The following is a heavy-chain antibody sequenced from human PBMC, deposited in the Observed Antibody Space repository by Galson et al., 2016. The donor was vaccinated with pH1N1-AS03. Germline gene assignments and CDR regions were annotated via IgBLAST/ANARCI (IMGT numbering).Heavy chain of an antibody. CDR3: ARRGYCTGISCYDLDS. J-gene: IGHJ4*02. D-gene: IGHD2-2*01. CDR1: GDSFNTYW. CDR2: IYPGDSDT. V-gene: IGHV5-51*03. Sequence: QSGAEVKKPGESLKISCKGSGDSFNTYWIGWVRQMPGKGLEWMGIIYPGDSDTRYSPSFQGHVTISADASISTAYLQWSSLKASDTAIYYCARRGYCTGISCYDLDSWGQGTMVTVSS.